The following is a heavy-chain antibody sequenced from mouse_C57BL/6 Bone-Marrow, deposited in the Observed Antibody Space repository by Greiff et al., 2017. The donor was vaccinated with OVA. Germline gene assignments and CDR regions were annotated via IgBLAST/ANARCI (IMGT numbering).Heavy chain of an antibody. J-gene: IGHJ4*01. CDR2: IDPENGDT. D-gene: IGHD2-3*01. Sequence: EVQLQQSGAELVRPGASVKLSCTASGFNIKDDYMHWVKQRPEQGLEWIGWIDPENGDTEYASKFQGKATITADTSSNTAYLQLSSLTSEDTAVYYCTTWGWLPPRDGDYWGQGTSVTVSS. CDR1: GFNIKDDY. V-gene: IGHV14-4*01. CDR3: TTWGWLPPRDGDY.